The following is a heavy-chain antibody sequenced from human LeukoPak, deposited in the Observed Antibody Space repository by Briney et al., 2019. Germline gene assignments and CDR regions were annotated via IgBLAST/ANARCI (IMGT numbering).Heavy chain of an antibody. J-gene: IGHJ4*02. V-gene: IGHV3-21*01. CDR2: DDGSSGDI. D-gene: IGHD3-16*01. Sequence: PGGSLRLSCAASGFDFPSYTINWIRQAPGKGLEWVSSDDGSSGDIHYADSVKGRFSVSRDNARESLYLEMNSLRGDDTGVYFCARDSVAGGLANWGQGTLVIVSS. CDR3: ARDSVAGGLAN. CDR1: GFDFPSYT.